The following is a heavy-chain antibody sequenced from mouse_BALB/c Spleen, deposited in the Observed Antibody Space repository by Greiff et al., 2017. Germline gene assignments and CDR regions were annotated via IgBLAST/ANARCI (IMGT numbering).Heavy chain of an antibody. V-gene: IGHV2-4-1*01. J-gene: IGHJ4*01. D-gene: IGHD1-1*02. CDR2: IWSGGST. CDR1: GFSFTSYG. CDR3: SKAEGGNCAMDD. Sequence: QVQLQQSGPGLVQPSQSLSITCTVSGFSFTSYGVHWVRQTPGKGLEWLGGIWSGGSTDYNAAFISRLSISKDDSKSQVFLKLNSRQTDDAATDYCSKAEGGNCAMDDWGAGTSVTVSS.